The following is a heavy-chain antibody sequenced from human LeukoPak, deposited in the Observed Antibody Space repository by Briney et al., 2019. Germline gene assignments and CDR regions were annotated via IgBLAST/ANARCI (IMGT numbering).Heavy chain of an antibody. V-gene: IGHV4-38-2*01. CDR1: GYSISSGYY. CDR3: ARVIAAAGSRYFQR. CDR2: ISQGGSGSA. D-gene: IGHD6-13*01. J-gene: IGHJ1*01. Sequence: SETLSLTCVVSGYSISSGYYWGWIRQPPEKGLEWIGSISQGGSGSAYYNPSLKSRVTLSVDTSENHFSLTMRSVTAADTAIYYCARVIAAAGSRYFQRWGQGTLVTVSS.